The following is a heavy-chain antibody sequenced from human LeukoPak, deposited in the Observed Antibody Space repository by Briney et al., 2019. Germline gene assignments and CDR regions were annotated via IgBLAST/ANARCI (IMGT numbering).Heavy chain of an antibody. Sequence: SETLSLTCTVSGGSISSYYWSWIRQPPGKGLEWIAYIYHSGSSRTTNYNPSLKSRATMSVQTSKNQFSLKLSSVTAVDTAVYYCARTYCSTTTCYAFDYWGQGTLVTVSS. CDR2: IYHSGSSRTT. D-gene: IGHD2-2*01. J-gene: IGHJ4*02. CDR1: GGSISSYY. V-gene: IGHV4-59*12. CDR3: ARTYCSTTTCYAFDY.